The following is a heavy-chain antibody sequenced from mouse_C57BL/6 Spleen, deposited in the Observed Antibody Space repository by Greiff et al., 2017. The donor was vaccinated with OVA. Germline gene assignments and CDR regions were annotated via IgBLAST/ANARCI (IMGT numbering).Heavy chain of an antibody. Sequence: QVQLKQPGAELVKPGASVKLSCKASGYTFTSYWMHWVKQRPGQGLEWIGMIHPNSGSTNYNEKFKSKATLTVDKSSSTAYMQLSSLTSEDSAVYYCARLGLGYYSNGYFDVWGTGTTVTVSS. CDR2: IHPNSGST. CDR3: ARLGLGYYSNGYFDV. CDR1: GYTFTSYW. D-gene: IGHD2-12*01. V-gene: IGHV1-64*01. J-gene: IGHJ1*03.